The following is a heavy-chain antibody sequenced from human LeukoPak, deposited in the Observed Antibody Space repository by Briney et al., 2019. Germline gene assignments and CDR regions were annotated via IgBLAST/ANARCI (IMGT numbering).Heavy chain of an antibody. CDR1: GGTFSSYA. CDR3: ASRRFGSYASLAEYFQH. D-gene: IGHD1-26*01. J-gene: IGHJ1*01. Sequence: SVKVSCKASGGTFSSYAISWVRQAPGQGLEWMGRIILIFGTANYAQKFQGRVTITTDESTSTAYMELSSLRSEDTAVYYCASRRFGSYASLAEYFQHWGQGTLSPSPQ. CDR2: IILIFGTA. V-gene: IGHV1-69*05.